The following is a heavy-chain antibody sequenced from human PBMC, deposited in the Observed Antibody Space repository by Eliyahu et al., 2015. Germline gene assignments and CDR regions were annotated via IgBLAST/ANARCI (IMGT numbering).Heavy chain of an antibody. J-gene: IGHJ6*02. CDR3: AKDDFWKPLGFPYYYGMDV. CDR2: ISGSGGST. D-gene: IGHD3-3*01. CDR1: GFTFXSYA. Sequence: EVQLLESGGGLVQPGGSLRLSCAASGFTFXSYAXXWVRQAPGKGLEWVSAISGSGGSTYYADSVKGRFTISRDNSKNTLYLQMNSLRAEDTAVYYCAKDDFWKPLGFPYYYGMDVWGQGTTVTVSS. V-gene: IGHV3-23*01.